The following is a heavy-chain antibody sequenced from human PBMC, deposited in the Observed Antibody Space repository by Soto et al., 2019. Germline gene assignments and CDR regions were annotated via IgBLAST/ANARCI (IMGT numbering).Heavy chain of an antibody. CDR2: IYWNDDK. J-gene: IGHJ5*02. D-gene: IGHD3-3*01. V-gene: IGHV2-5*01. Sequence: SGPTLVKPTQTLTLTCTFSGFSLSTSGVGVGWIRQPPGKALEWLALIYWNDDKRYSPSLKSRLTITKDTSKNQVVLTMTNMDPVDTATYYCAHKVTGDDFWSGYYFDWSSNWFDPWGQGTLVTVSS. CDR1: GFSLSTSGVG. CDR3: AHKVTGDDFWSGYYFDWSSNWFDP.